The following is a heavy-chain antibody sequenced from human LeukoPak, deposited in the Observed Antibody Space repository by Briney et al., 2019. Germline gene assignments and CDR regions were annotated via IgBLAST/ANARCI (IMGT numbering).Heavy chain of an antibody. CDR3: AKGAGYSYGYY. CDR2: FTGTTGNT. CDR1: GFTYSAYA. Sequence: GGSLRLSCRASGFTYSAYAMNWVRQAPGKEMEWVSSFTGTTGNTYVAESVKGRFTISRDNSRNTLYLQMNSLRAEDTAVYYCAKGAGYSYGYYWGQGTLVTVSS. V-gene: IGHV3-23*01. J-gene: IGHJ4*02. D-gene: IGHD5-18*01.